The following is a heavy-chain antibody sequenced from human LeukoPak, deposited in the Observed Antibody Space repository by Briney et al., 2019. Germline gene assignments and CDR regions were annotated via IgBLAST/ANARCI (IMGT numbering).Heavy chain of an antibody. D-gene: IGHD4-17*01. CDR2: IYHSGST. V-gene: IGHV4-30-2*01. J-gene: IGHJ3*02. Sequence: SETLSLTRAVSGGSISSGGYSWSWIRQPPGRGLEWIGYIYHSGSTYYNPSLKSRVTISVDRSKNQFSLKLSSVTAADTAVYYCARAKRYGDSGPADDAFDIWGQGTMVTVSS. CDR3: ARAKRYGDSGPADDAFDI. CDR1: GGSISSGGYS.